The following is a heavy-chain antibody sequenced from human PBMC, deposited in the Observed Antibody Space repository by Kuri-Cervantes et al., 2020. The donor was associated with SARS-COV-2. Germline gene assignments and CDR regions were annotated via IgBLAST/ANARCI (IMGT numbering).Heavy chain of an antibody. J-gene: IGHJ6*02. CDR3: ARGLVAVVPSPVLGLGPHYYSYHVDV. Sequence: ESLKISCAVYGGSFNNYYRNWIRQPPGKGLEWMGEINHSGGTNHNPSLKSRVIISADTSKNQFSLKMRSVTAADTAVYYCARGLVAVVPSPVLGLGPHYYSYHVDVWGHGTTVTVSS. CDR2: INHSGGT. D-gene: IGHD2-2*01. CDR1: GGSFNNYY. V-gene: IGHV4-34*01.